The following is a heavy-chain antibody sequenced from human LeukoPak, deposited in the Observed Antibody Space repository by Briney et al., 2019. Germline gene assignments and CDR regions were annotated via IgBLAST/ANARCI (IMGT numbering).Heavy chain of an antibody. CDR1: GFTFSSCA. J-gene: IGHJ4*02. V-gene: IGHV3-23*01. CDR2: ISGGGGNT. Sequence: GGSLRLSCAASGFTFSSCAMGWVRQAPGKGLEWVSAISGGGGNTYYADSVKGRFTISRDNSKNTLYLQMNSLRAEDTAVYYCARGALEYSGFDQTFDYWAQGTLVTVSS. D-gene: IGHD5-12*01. CDR3: ARGALEYSGFDQTFDY.